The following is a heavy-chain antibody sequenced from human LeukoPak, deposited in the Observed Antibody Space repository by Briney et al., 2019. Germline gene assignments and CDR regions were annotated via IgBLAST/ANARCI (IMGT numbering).Heavy chain of an antibody. Sequence: SGGSLRLSCAASGFTFSSYGMHWVRQAPGKGLEWVAVIWYDGSNKYYADSVKGRFTISRDNSKNTLYLQMNSLRAEDTAVYYCAREVSYYDSSGYYYFDYWGQGTLVTVSS. CDR2: IWYDGSNK. CDR3: AREVSYYDSSGYYYFDY. V-gene: IGHV3-33*01. J-gene: IGHJ4*02. CDR1: GFTFSSYG. D-gene: IGHD3-22*01.